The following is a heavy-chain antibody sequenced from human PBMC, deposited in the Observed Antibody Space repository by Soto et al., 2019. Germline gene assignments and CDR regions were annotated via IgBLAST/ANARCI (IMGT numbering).Heavy chain of an antibody. CDR2: IIPSNGRA. Sequence: QVQLVQSGAEVKNTGASVKVSCKTSGFTFTTYSLSWVRQAPGQGLEWMGWIIPSNGRATYSQTLQSRVNMTTDTSTSTAYMELRSMKSDDTAVYYCARDEGGYDILTGYYKAHHFDYWGQGVPVTVSS. CDR3: ARDEGGYDILTGYYKAHHFDY. V-gene: IGHV1-18*01. D-gene: IGHD3-9*01. J-gene: IGHJ4*02. CDR1: GFTFTTYS.